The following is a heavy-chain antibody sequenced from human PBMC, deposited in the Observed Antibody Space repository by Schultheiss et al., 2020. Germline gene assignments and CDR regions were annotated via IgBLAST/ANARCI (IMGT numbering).Heavy chain of an antibody. D-gene: IGHD6-13*01. CDR3: ARQSWYEAYFDY. J-gene: IGHJ4*02. CDR1: GFTFSSYG. Sequence: GGSLRLSCAASGFTFSSYGMHWVRQAPGKGLEWVAVIWYDGSNKYYADSVKGRFTISRDNSKNTLYLQMNSLRAEDTAVYYCARQSWYEAYFDYWGQGTLVTVCS. CDR2: IWYDGSNK. V-gene: IGHV3-33*01.